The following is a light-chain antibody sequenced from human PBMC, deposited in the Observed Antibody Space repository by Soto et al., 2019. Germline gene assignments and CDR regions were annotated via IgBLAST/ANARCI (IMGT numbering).Light chain of an antibody. CDR2: GAS. V-gene: IGKV3-15*01. J-gene: IGKJ5*01. CDR3: QQYNKWPIT. CDR1: QSVSSS. Sequence: EIVLTQSPATISLSPGESATLSFRASQSVSSSLAWYQQKPGQAPRLLIYGASTRATGIPARFSGSGSGTEFTLTISGLQSEDFAVYYCQQYNKWPITFGQGTRLEI.